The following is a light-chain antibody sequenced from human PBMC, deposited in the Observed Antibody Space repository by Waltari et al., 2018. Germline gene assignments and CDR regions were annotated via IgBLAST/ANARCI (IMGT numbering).Light chain of an antibody. Sequence: QSALTQPPSVSGSPGQSVTISCTGTSSDVGTYNRVSWYQQPPGTAPKLIIYEVSYRPSGVPDLFSGSRSGNTASLTISGLQAEDEADYYCSFYTSINVVFGGGTKLTVL. V-gene: IGLV2-18*01. J-gene: IGLJ2*01. CDR2: EVS. CDR1: SSDVGTYNR. CDR3: SFYTSINVV.